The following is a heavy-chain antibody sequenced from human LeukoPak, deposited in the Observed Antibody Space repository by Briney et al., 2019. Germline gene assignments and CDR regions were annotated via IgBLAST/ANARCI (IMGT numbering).Heavy chain of an antibody. CDR3: AKGGYCSCTSCFRALRD. CDR2: ISGSGGST. D-gene: IGHD2-2*01. CDR1: GFTFSSYA. J-gene: IGHJ4*02. Sequence: GGSLRLSCAASGFTFSSYAMSWVRQAPGKGLEWVSAISGSGGSTYYADSVKDRFTISRDNSKNTLYLQMNSLRAEDTAVYYCAKGGYCSCTSCFRALRDWGQGTLVTVSS. V-gene: IGHV3-23*01.